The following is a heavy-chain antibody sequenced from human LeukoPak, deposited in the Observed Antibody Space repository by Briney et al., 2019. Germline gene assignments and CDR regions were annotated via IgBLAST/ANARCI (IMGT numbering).Heavy chain of an antibody. J-gene: IGHJ4*02. CDR2: IYTSGGT. D-gene: IGHD6-6*01. CDR1: SDSISSYY. CDR3: ARLTRLSTSPDRYYLDY. Sequence: SETLSLTCTVSSDSISSYYWSWIRQPPGKGLEWIGYIYTSGGTNYIPSLKGRVTISIDTSKNQFSLKLSSVTAADSAVYYCARLTRLSTSPDRYYLDYWGQGTLVTVSS. V-gene: IGHV4-4*09.